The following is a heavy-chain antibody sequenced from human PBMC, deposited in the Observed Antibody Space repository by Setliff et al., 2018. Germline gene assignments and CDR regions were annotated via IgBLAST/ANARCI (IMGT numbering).Heavy chain of an antibody. CDR2: IIPIFGTA. CDR3: ARGAAAGPYYYYYYYMDV. J-gene: IGHJ6*03. D-gene: IGHD6-13*01. CDR1: GGTFSSYA. V-gene: IGHV1-69*13. Sequence: GASVKVSCKASGGTFSSYAISWVRQAPGQGLEWMGGIIPIFGTANYAQKFQGRVTITADESTSTAYMELSSLRSEDTAVYYCARGAAAGPYYYYYYYMDVWGKGTTVTVSS.